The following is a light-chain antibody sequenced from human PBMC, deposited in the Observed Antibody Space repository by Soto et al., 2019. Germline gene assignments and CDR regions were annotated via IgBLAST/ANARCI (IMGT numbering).Light chain of an antibody. V-gene: IGKV3-15*01. Sequence: AVTLSTATLSLSLGARATLSCRASQTIRSSLAWYQQKPGQAPRLLIYGASTRATDIPARFGGSGSGTEFTLTISSLQSEDSAIYYCQQYNNWPQTFGQGTKVDIK. J-gene: IGKJ1*01. CDR1: QTIRSS. CDR3: QQYNNWPQT. CDR2: GAS.